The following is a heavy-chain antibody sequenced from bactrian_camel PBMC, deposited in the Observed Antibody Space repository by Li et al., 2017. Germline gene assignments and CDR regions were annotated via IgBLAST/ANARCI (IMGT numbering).Heavy chain of an antibody. CDR2: ISAGGLIT. V-gene: IGHV3S28*01. D-gene: IGHD2*01. J-gene: IGHJ7*01. Sequence: QLVESGGGSVQPGGSLTLSCAASGFTSSSYCMGWFRRAPGEEREGVATISAGGLITDYADSVEGRFTISRDNAKNTLYLQMNSLKPEDTATYYCAAAGGPYCGGGYLLEEYAMDYWGKGTQVTVS. CDR1: GFTSSSYC.